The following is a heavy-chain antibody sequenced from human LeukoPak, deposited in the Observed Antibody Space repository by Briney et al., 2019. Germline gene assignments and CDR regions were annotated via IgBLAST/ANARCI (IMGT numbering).Heavy chain of an antibody. V-gene: IGHV3-48*03. CDR2: ISSSGSTI. CDR3: ARRYSGYDLY. Sequence: GGSLRLSCAASGFTFSSYEMNWVRQAPGKGLEWVSYISSSGSTIYYADSVKGRFTISRDNAKNSLYLQMNSLRAEDTAVYYCARRYSGYDLYWGQGTLVTVSS. CDR1: GFTFSSYE. J-gene: IGHJ4*02. D-gene: IGHD5-12*01.